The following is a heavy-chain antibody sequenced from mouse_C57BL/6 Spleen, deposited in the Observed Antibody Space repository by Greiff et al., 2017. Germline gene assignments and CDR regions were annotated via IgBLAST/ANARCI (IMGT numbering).Heavy chain of an antibody. CDR3: ARDASGGLDY. V-gene: IGHV7-1*01. D-gene: IGHD3-1*01. Sequence: EVKVVESGGGLVQSGRSLRLSCATSGFTFSDFYMEWVRQAPGKGLEWIAASRNKANDYTTEYSASVKGRFIVSRDTSQSILYLQMNALRAEDTAIYYCARDASGGLDYWGQGTTLTVSS. CDR1: GFTFSDFY. CDR2: SRNKANDYTT. J-gene: IGHJ2*01.